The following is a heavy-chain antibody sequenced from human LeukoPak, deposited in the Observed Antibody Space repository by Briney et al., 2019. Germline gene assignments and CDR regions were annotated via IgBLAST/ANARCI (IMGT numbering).Heavy chain of an antibody. J-gene: IGHJ6*03. CDR1: GYTFTSHD. D-gene: IGHD4-11*01. CDR2: MNPNSGYA. V-gene: IGHV1-8*01. CDR3: ARTLTTVTIADYYYYYMDV. Sequence: ASVKVSCKASGYTFTSHDINWVRQATGQGLEWMGWMNPNSGYAGYEQKFQGRVTMTRDTSTSTAYMELSSLRSEDTAVYYCARTLTTVTIADYYYYYMDVWGKGTTVTVSS.